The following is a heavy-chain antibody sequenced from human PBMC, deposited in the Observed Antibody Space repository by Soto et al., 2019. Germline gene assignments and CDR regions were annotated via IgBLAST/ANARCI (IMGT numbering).Heavy chain of an antibody. Sequence: PGGSLRLSCAASGFTFDDYAMHWVRQAPGKGLERVSGISWNSGSIGYADSVKGRFTISRDNAKNSLYLQMNSLRAEDTALYYCAKDRGITMVRGVNDYWGQGTLVTVSS. V-gene: IGHV3-9*01. CDR2: ISWNSGSI. CDR3: AKDRGITMVRGVNDY. J-gene: IGHJ4*02. CDR1: GFTFDDYA. D-gene: IGHD3-10*01.